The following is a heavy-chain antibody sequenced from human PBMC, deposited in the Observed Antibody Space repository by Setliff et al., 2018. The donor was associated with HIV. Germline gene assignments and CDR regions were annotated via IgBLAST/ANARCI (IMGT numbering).Heavy chain of an antibody. V-gene: IGHV4-59*11. CDR3: ARSTVGAGASFP. CDR1: GDSINTHY. CDR2: ISPSGNT. Sequence: SETLSLTCTVSGDSINTHYWSWIRQPPGKGLEWIGCISPSGNTNFNPSLNSRVTISLDTSKNQFSLRLTSLTAADTAIYYCARSTVGAGASFPWGRGILVTVSS. J-gene: IGHJ5*02. D-gene: IGHD1-26*01.